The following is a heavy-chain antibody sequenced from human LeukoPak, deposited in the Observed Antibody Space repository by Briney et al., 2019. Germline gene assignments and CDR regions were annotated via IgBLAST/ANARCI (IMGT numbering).Heavy chain of an antibody. V-gene: IGHV3-48*01. J-gene: IGHJ4*02. Sequence: PGGPLRLSFAPSGFPSRSYTMNWVGQPPGKGLEWVSYISSSSSTIYYADSVKGRFTISRDNAKNSLYLQMNSLRAEDTAVYYCAKAPSSSWYEYYFDYWGQGTLVTVSS. CDR1: GFPSRSYT. D-gene: IGHD6-13*01. CDR3: AKAPSSSWYEYYFDY. CDR2: ISSSSSTI.